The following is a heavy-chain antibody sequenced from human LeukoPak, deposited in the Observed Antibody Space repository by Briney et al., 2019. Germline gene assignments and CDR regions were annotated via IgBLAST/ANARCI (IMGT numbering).Heavy chain of an antibody. V-gene: IGHV3-23*01. D-gene: IGHD3-16*01. Sequence: GGSLRLSCAASGFTSSSYVMSWVRQAPGKGLEWLSCISGRGESTHFADSAKGRFTISRDNSKNTLSLQMNSLRVEDTAIYYCAALGVGGYWGQGTLVTVSS. CDR1: GFTSSSYV. CDR3: AALGVGGY. CDR2: ISGRGEST. J-gene: IGHJ4*02.